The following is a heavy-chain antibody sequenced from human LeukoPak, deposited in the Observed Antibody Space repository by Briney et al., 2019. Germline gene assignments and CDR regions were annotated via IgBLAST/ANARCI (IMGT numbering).Heavy chain of an antibody. CDR1: GYTFTSYY. Sequence: ASAKVSCKASGYTFTSYYMHWVRQAPGQGLEWMGIINPSGGSTSYAQKFQGRVTMTRDTSTSTVYMELSSLRSEDTAVYYCARDRSGSAVTTYHFDYWGQGTLVTVSS. D-gene: IGHD4-11*01. CDR3: ARDRSGSAVTTYHFDY. CDR2: INPSGGST. J-gene: IGHJ4*02. V-gene: IGHV1-46*03.